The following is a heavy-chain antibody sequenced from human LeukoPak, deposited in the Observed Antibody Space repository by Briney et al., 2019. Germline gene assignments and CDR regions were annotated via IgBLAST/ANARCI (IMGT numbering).Heavy chain of an antibody. D-gene: IGHD3-10*01. J-gene: IGHJ4*02. Sequence: PGGSLRLSCAASGFTFSNFGMHWVRQAPGEGLEWVAVIWHDGRNQYYADSVKGRFTISRDNSKGTLYLQMNSLRVEDTAVYYCARQTGTYDLDYWGQGTLVTVSS. CDR1: GFTFSNFG. V-gene: IGHV3-33*01. CDR3: ARQTGTYDLDY. CDR2: IWHDGRNQ.